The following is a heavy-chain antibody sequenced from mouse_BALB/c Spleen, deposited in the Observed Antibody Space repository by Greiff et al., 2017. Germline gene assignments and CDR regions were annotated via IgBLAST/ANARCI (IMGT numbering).Heavy chain of an antibody. D-gene: IGHD2-2*01. CDR1: GYSFTSYW. CDR3: TRVGDYGYDEGGYAMDY. V-gene: IGHV1-5*01. J-gene: IGHJ4*01. Sequence: VQLQQSGTVLARPGASVKMSCKASGYSFTSYWMHWVKQRPGQGLEWIGAIYPGNIDTSYNQKFKGKAKLTAVTSASTAYMELSSLTNEDSAVYYCTRVGDYGYDEGGYAMDYWGQGTSVTVSS. CDR2: IYPGNIDT.